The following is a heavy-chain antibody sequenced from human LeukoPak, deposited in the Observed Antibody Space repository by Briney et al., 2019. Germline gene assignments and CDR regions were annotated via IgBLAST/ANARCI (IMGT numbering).Heavy chain of an antibody. D-gene: IGHD3-3*01. Sequence: GGSLRLSCTASGFPFSNNGMTWVRQAPGRGLEWLSAINGRGYSTYYADSVKGRFTISRDNSKNTLYLQMNSLRAEDTAMYYCAKTFPYGTTWYGFCDYWGQGALVTVSS. CDR3: AKTFPYGTTWYGFCDY. CDR2: INGRGYST. V-gene: IGHV3-23*01. CDR1: GFPFSNNG. J-gene: IGHJ4*02.